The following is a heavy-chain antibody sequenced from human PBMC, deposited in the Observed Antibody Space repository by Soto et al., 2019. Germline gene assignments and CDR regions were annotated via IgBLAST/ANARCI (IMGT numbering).Heavy chain of an antibody. CDR2: IYHSGST. V-gene: IGHV4-4*02. CDR3: ARIPYSSSWFDP. Sequence: QVQLQESGPGLVKPSGTLSLTCAVSGGSISSSNWWSWVRQPPGKGLEWIGEIYHSGSTNYNPSLKSRXXIXVXXPKNQFSLKLSSVTAADTAVYYCARIPYSSSWFDPWGQGTLVTVSS. D-gene: IGHD6-13*01. CDR1: GGSISSSNW. J-gene: IGHJ5*02.